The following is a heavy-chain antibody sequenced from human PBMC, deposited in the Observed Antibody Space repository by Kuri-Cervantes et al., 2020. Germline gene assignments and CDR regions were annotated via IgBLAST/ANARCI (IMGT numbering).Heavy chain of an antibody. D-gene: IGHD3-9*01. CDR1: GFTFTDYY. J-gene: IGHJ4*02. V-gene: IGHV3-11*01. Sequence: GGSLRLSCAASGFTFTDYYMSWIRPAPGKGLEWVAYISSRGSTINYADSVKGRFTITRDNAKNSLYLQMNSLRAEDTAVYYCARSIKSSYYDILTGYSRLGGYDYWGQGTLVTVSS. CDR3: ARSIKSSYYDILTGYSRLGGYDY. CDR2: ISSRGSTI.